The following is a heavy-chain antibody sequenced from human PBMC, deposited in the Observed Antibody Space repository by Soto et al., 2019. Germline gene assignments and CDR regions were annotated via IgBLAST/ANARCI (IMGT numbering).Heavy chain of an antibody. CDR1: GYTFISYA. J-gene: IGHJ4*02. CDR3: AREQAVAGISFDY. V-gene: IGHV1-3*01. Sequence: QVHLVQSGAEVKKPGASVKVSCKASGYTFISYAMHWVRQAPGQRLEWMGWISAGNGNTKYSQKFQGRFTITRDTSASTAYMELSSLRSEDTAVYYCAREQAVAGISFDYWGQGTLVTVSS. D-gene: IGHD6-19*01. CDR2: ISAGNGNT.